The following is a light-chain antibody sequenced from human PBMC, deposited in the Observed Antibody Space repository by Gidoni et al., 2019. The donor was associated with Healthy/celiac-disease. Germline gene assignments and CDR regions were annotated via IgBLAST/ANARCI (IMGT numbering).Light chain of an antibody. CDR3: AAWDDSLNGQEV. Sequence: QSVLTQPHSASGTPGQRVTISCSGSSSNIGSNTVNWYHQLPGTAPKLLIYSNNQRPSGVPDRFSGSKSGTSASLAISGLQSEDEADYYCAAWDDSLNGQEVFGGGTKLTVL. V-gene: IGLV1-44*01. CDR1: SSNIGSNT. CDR2: SNN. J-gene: IGLJ3*02.